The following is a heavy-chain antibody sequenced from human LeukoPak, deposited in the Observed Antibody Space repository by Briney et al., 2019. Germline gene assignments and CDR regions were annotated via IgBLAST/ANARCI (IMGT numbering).Heavy chain of an antibody. CDR2: IYYSGTT. J-gene: IGHJ4*02. Sequence: PSETLSLTCIVSGDSISTYYWSWVRQPPGKGLEWIGYIYYSGTTNYNPSLKSRVTISVDTSKNQFSLKLSSVTAADTAVYYCARDQGGYGSNDYWGQGTLVTVSS. CDR3: ARDQGGYGSNDY. CDR1: GDSISTYY. V-gene: IGHV4-59*12. D-gene: IGHD5-12*01.